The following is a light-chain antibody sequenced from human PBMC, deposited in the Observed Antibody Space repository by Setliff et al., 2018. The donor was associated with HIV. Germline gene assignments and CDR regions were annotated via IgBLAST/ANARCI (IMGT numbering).Light chain of an antibody. V-gene: IGLV2-14*02. CDR2: EVN. CDR3: YSYTTRSTYV. Sequence: QSALAQPASVSGSPGQSSTISCTGTRSDIGTYDLVSWYRQYPGKAPKLIIYEVNRRPAGVSDRFSASKSGNTASLTISGLQTEDEADYYCYSYTTRSTYVFGTGTKV. CDR1: RSDIGTYDL. J-gene: IGLJ1*01.